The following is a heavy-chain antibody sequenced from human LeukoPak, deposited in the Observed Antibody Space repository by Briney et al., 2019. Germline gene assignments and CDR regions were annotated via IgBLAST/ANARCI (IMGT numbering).Heavy chain of an antibody. J-gene: IGHJ4*02. CDR1: GFTFSSYS. CDR3: AKGGYDYVWGSYRPPGYYFDY. D-gene: IGHD3-16*02. V-gene: IGHV3-21*01. Sequence: GGSLRLSCAASGFTFSSYSMNWVRQAPGKGLEWVSSISSSSSYIYYADSVKGRFTISRDNAKNSLYLQMNSLRAEDTALYYCAKGGYDYVWGSYRPPGYYFDYWGQGTLVTVSS. CDR2: ISSSSSYI.